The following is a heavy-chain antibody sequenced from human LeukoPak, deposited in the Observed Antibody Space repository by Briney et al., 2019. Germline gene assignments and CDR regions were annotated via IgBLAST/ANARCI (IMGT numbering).Heavy chain of an antibody. CDR2: IYYSGST. Sequence: PSETLSLTCTVSGGSISSYYWSWIRQPPGKGLEWIGYIYYSGSTNYNPSLKSRVTISVDTSKNQFSLKLSSVTAADTAVYYCARHAPDDIVVVPAAIVDYYYYGMDVWGQGTTVTVSS. CDR1: GGSISSYY. J-gene: IGHJ6*02. V-gene: IGHV4-59*08. CDR3: ARHAPDDIVVVPAAIVDYYYYGMDV. D-gene: IGHD2-2*01.